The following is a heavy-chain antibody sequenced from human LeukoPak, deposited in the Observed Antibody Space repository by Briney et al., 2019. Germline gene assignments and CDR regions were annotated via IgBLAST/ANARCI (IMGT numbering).Heavy chain of an antibody. J-gene: IGHJ5*02. V-gene: IGHV3-23*01. CDR3: AKSLLYGSGSSNNWFDP. D-gene: IGHD3-10*01. Sequence: GGTLRLSCAASGFIFTNYAMNWVRQAPGKGLEWVSIISGSDDRTYYADSVKGRFTVSSDSSKNTLYLQMDSLRAEDTAVYYCAKSLLYGSGSSNNWFDPWGQGTLVTVSP. CDR1: GFIFTNYA. CDR2: ISGSDDRT.